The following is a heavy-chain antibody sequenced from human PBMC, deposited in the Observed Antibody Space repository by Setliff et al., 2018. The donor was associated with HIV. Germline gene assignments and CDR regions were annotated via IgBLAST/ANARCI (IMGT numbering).Heavy chain of an antibody. J-gene: IGHJ5*02. V-gene: IGHV4-34*01. CDR2: INHSGST. CDR3: ARLWLHFGDDIPKFDP. Sequence: ASETLSLTCAVYGESFSGYYWSWIRQSPGEGLEWLGGINHSGSTNHNPSLKSRVAISVDTSKNQFSLKLTPLTAADTAVYFCARLWLHFGDDIPKFDPWGQGTLVTVS. CDR1: GESFSGYY. D-gene: IGHD4-17*01.